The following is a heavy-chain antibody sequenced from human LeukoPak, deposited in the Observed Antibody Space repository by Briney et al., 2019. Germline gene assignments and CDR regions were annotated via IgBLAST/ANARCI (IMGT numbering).Heavy chain of an antibody. D-gene: IGHD2-2*01. CDR2: IWYDGSNK. J-gene: IGHJ5*02. V-gene: IGHV3-33*01. CDR1: GFTFSSYG. Sequence: GGSLRLSCAASGFTFSSYGMHWVRQAPGKGLEWVAVIWYDGSNKYYADSVKGRFTISRDNSKSTLYLQMNSLRAEDTAVYYCARVRSRYCSSTSCFVFDPWGQGTLVTVSS. CDR3: ARVRSRYCSSTSCFVFDP.